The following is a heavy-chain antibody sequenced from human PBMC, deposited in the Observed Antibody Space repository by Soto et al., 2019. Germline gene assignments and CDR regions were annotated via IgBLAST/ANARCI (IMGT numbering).Heavy chain of an antibody. CDR2: IRSKANSYAT. CDR1: GFTFSGSA. CDR3: TRHTPGIAVAGENFDY. Sequence: PGGSLRLSCAASGFTFSGSAMHWVRQASGKGLEWVGRIRSKANSYATAYAASVKGRFTISRDDSKNTAYLQMNSLKTEDTAVYYCTRHTPGIAVAGENFDYWGRGTLVTVSS. D-gene: IGHD6-19*01. J-gene: IGHJ4*02. V-gene: IGHV3-73*01.